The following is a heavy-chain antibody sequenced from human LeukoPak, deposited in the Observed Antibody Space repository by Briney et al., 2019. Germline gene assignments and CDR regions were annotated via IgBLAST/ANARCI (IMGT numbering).Heavy chain of an antibody. CDR3: ATRGFSGYGDYYGY. Sequence: ASVKVSCKGSGYTLTELSMHCVRQAPGKGLEWMGGFDPEDGETIYAQKFQGRVTMTEDTSTDTAYMELSSLRSEDTAVYYCATRGFSGYGDYYGYWGQGTLVTVSS. D-gene: IGHD4-17*01. V-gene: IGHV1-24*01. J-gene: IGHJ4*02. CDR1: GYTLTELS. CDR2: FDPEDGET.